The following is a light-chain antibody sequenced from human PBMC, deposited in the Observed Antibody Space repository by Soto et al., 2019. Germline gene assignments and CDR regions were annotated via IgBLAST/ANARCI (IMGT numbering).Light chain of an antibody. CDR3: QKYNTYPLT. CDR1: QSISTW. Sequence: IQMTQSPSTLSASVGDRVTITCRASQSISTWLAWYQQKPGKAPKLLIYKASNLEGGVPSRFSGSGSGTEFTITISSLQPDDFATYYCQKYNTYPLTFGGGTKVDIK. V-gene: IGKV1-5*03. CDR2: KAS. J-gene: IGKJ4*01.